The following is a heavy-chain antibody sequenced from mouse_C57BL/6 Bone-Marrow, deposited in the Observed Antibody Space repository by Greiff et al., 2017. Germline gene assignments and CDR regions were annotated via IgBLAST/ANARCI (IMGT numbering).Heavy chain of an antibody. CDR3: ARHYSNLYYFDY. Sequence: EVQRVESGPVLVKPGPSVKISCKASGFTFTDYYMHWVKQSHGKSLEWIGLVYPYNGGTSYNQKFKGKATLTVDTSSSTAYMELNSLTSEISAVYYYARHYSNLYYFDYWGRGTTLTVSS. V-gene: IGHV1-36*01. J-gene: IGHJ2*01. D-gene: IGHD2-5*01. CDR2: VYPYNGGT. CDR1: GFTFTDYY.